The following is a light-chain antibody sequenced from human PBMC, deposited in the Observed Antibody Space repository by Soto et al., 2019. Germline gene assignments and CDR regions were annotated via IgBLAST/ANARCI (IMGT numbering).Light chain of an antibody. V-gene: IGKV1-39*01. J-gene: IGKJ1*01. CDR3: QRTYRGRT. Sequence: DIQMTQSPSSLSASVGDRVIITCRASQTISSHLNWYQQKPGKAPKLVIYSVSGLQRGVASRFSGSVSESEFTLTISSLQPDDFATYYCQRTYRGRTFGRGTKVEVK. CDR1: QTISSH. CDR2: SVS.